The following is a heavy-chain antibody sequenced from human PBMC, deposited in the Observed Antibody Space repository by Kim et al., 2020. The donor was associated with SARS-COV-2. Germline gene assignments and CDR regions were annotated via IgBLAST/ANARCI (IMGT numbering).Heavy chain of an antibody. CDR2: INPNSGGT. D-gene: IGHD6-19*01. CDR3: ARLQWLVQGVLGY. CDR1: GYTFTGYY. J-gene: IGHJ4*02. V-gene: IGHV1-2*06. Sequence: ASVKVSCKASGYTFTGYYMHWVRQAPGQGLEWMGRINPNSGGTNYAQKFQGRVTMTRDTSISTAYMELSRLRSDDTAVYYCARLQWLVQGVLGYWGQGTLVTVSS.